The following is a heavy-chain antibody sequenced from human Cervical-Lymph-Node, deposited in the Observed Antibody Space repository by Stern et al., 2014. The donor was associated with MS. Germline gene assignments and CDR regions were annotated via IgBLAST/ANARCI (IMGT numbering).Heavy chain of an antibody. D-gene: IGHD3-10*01. Sequence: VQLVESGGGVVQPGRSLSLSCVVSGFTFSTYSMHLVRQAPGKGLEWVAFVSYDATQRNSTDSVKTRFPISRDNSKNTLYLHMNSLRDEDTAVYFCARGGRGVGLEYWGQGALVTVSS. CDR2: VSYDATQR. CDR3: ARGGRGVGLEY. J-gene: IGHJ4*02. V-gene: IGHV3-30-3*01. CDR1: GFTFSTYS.